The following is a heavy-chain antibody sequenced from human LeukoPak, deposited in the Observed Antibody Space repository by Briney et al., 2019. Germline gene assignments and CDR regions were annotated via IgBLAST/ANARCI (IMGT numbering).Heavy chain of an antibody. CDR1: GFTFGTYW. CDR3: ARDLGWLQFDY. J-gene: IGHJ4*02. V-gene: IGHV3-7*04. CDR2: IKEDGSDK. D-gene: IGHD5-24*01. Sequence: PGGSLRLSCAASGFTFGTYWMSWVRQAPGKGLEWVANIKEDGSDKYYVDSVKGRFTISRDNAKNSLYLQMNSLRAEGTAVYYCARDLGWLQFDYWGQGTLVTVSS.